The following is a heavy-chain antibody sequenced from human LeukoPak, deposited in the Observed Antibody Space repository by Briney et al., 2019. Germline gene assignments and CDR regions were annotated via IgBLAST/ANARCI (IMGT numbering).Heavy chain of an antibody. CDR2: IWYDGSNK. D-gene: IGHD2-15*01. CDR3: AKQLGYCSDGSCYFPY. CDR1: RFTFRSYG. J-gene: IGHJ4*02. V-gene: IGHV3-33*06. Sequence: GGSLRLSCAASRFTFRSYGMHWVRQAPGKGLEWVAVIWYDGSNKYYGDSVKGRFTISRDNSKNTLYLQMNSLRAEDTAVYYCAKQLGYCSDGSCYFPYWGQGTLVTVSS.